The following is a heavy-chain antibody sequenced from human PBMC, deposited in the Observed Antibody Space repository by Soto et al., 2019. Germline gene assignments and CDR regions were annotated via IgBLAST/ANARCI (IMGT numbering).Heavy chain of an antibody. V-gene: IGHV4-4*02. CDR3: AREIVTAGGNNYFDP. CDR2: VYHTGDT. J-gene: IGHJ5*02. CDR1: GGTVYSSHW. Sequence: SDTLYLTCGVSGGTVYSSHWWGWVRQSPSRGLEWIGNVYHTGDTNFNPSLQSRVTFSVDKSNNQFSLRLTSLTAADTAVYFCAREIVTAGGNNYFDPWGPGTLVTVSS. D-gene: IGHD2-21*02.